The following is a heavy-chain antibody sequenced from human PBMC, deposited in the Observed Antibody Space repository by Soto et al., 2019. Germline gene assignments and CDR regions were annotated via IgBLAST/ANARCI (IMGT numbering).Heavy chain of an antibody. CDR2: IYYSGST. D-gene: IGHD3-3*01. CDR3: ARSPYDFWSGYTPKYNWFDP. J-gene: IGHJ5*02. V-gene: IGHV4-61*08. CDR1: GGSISSGGYY. Sequence: PSETLSLTCTVSGGSISSGGYYWSWIRQHPGKRLEWIGYIYYSGSTNYNPSLKSRVTISVDTSKNQFSLKLSSVTAADTAVYYCARSPYDFWSGYTPKYNWFDPWGQGTLVTVSS.